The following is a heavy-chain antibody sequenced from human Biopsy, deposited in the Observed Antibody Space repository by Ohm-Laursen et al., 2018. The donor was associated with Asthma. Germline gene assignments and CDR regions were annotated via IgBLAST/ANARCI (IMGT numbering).Heavy chain of an antibody. V-gene: IGHV4-59*07. J-gene: IGHJ4*02. CDR2: VYWTGST. D-gene: IGHD6-19*01. CDR1: GGSISSFY. Sequence: DTLSLTCRVYGGSISSFYWSWIRQSPEKGLEWMGYVYWTGSTNYNPSLKSRITMPVDTSKNRMFLELTSVTAADTAIYYCVRAVRNEQWLAPFDYWGQGKPVTVSS. CDR3: VRAVRNEQWLAPFDY.